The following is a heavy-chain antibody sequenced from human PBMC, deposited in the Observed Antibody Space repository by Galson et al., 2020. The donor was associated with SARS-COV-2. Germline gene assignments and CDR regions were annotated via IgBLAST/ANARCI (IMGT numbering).Heavy chain of an antibody. J-gene: IGHJ1*01. D-gene: IGHD2-21*02. CDR1: GLTFNNYD. V-gene: IGHV3-30*03. CDR2: ISYDGRKK. Sequence: GGSLRLSCAASGLTFNNYDMHWVRQAPGKGLEWIGVISYDGRKKYYTDSARGRFTISRDNSQNTLYLQMSSLRVEDTGVYYCARGGHVVVVTSTGTSYYFTSWGQGTQVTVSS. CDR3: ARGGHVVVVTSTGTSYYFTS.